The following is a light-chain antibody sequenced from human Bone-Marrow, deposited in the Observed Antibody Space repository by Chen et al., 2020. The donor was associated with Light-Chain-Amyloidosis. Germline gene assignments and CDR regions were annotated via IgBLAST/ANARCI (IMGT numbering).Light chain of an antibody. CDR1: QSLLHRNGYNY. CDR2: LVS. CDR3: MQTVQSTWT. V-gene: IGKV2-28*01. Sequence: DIVLTQTPLSLPVTPGEPASISCRSSQSLLHRNGYNYLGWYLQKPGQSPQLLIYLVSNRASGVPDRFRGSGSGTDFTMKISRMEAEDVGVYYCMQTVQSTWTFGQGTKVEIK. J-gene: IGKJ1*01.